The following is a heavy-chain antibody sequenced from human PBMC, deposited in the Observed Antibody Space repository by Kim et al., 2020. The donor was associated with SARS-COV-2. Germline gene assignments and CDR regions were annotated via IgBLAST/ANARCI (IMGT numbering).Heavy chain of an antibody. CDR2: ISYDGSNK. CDR1: GFTFSSYA. D-gene: IGHD3-3*01. V-gene: IGHV3-30-3*01. CDR3: ARASTIYDFWSGYYVQNYYGMDV. J-gene: IGHJ6*02. Sequence: GGSLRLSCAASGFTFSSYAMHWVRQAPGKGLEWVAVISYDGSNKYYADSVKGRFTISRDNSKNTLYLQMNSLRAEDTAVYYCARASTIYDFWSGYYVQNYYGMDVWGQGTTVTVSS.